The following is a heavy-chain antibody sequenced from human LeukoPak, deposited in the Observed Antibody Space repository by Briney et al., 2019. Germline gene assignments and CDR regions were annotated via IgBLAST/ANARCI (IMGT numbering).Heavy chain of an antibody. V-gene: IGHV3-53*01. CDR3: ARDTEDPYDSSGYSY. D-gene: IGHD3-22*01. J-gene: IGHJ4*02. CDR2: IYSGGST. Sequence: AGGSLRLSCAASGFTVSSNYMSWVRQAPGKGLEWVSVIYSGGSTYYADSVKGRFTISRDNSKNTLYLQMNSLRAEDTAVYYCARDTEDPYDSSGYSYWGQGTLVTVSS. CDR1: GFTVSSNY.